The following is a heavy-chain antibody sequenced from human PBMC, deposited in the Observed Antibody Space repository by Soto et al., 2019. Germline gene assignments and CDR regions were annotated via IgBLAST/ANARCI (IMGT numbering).Heavy chain of an antibody. Sequence: EVQLLESGGGLVQPGGSLRLSCAASGFTFSSYAMSWVRQAPGKGLEWVSAISGSGGSTYYADSVKCRFTISRDNSKNTMYLQMNILRAEDTAVYYCAKGRRRPLVLRFLGNYSDYWGQGTLVTVSS. CDR1: GFTFSSYA. V-gene: IGHV3-23*01. J-gene: IGHJ4*02. CDR3: AKGRRRPLVLRFLGNYSDY. D-gene: IGHD3-3*01. CDR2: ISGSGGST.